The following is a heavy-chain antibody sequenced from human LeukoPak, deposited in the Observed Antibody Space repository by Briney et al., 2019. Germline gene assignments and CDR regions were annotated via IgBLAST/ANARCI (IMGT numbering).Heavy chain of an antibody. J-gene: IGHJ4*02. CDR2: ISYDGSSK. Sequence: AGGSLRLSCAASGFTFSSYAMHWVRQAPGKGLEWVAVISYDGSSKFYADSVKGRFTISRDNSKNTLYLQMNSLRAEDTAVYYCARTSYYDSRGYYSNDYWGQGTLVTVSS. V-gene: IGHV3-30-3*01. CDR3: ARTSYYDSRGYYSNDY. D-gene: IGHD3-22*01. CDR1: GFTFSSYA.